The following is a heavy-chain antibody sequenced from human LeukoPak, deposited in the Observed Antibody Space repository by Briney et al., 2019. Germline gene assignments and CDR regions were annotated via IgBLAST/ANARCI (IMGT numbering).Heavy chain of an antibody. Sequence: KPSETLSLTCTVSGRSISSSTYYWGWIRQPPGKGLEWIGSIYYSGSTYYNPSLKSRVTIFVDTSKNQFSLKLTSVTAADTAVYYCARWTTVRAFDIWGQGTMVTASS. CDR2: IYYSGST. CDR1: GRSISSSTYY. D-gene: IGHD4-17*01. J-gene: IGHJ3*02. V-gene: IGHV4-39*01. CDR3: ARWTTVRAFDI.